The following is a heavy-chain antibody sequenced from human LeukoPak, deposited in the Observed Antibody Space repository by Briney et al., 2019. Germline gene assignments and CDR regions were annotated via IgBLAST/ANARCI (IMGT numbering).Heavy chain of an antibody. CDR2: ISSSGSTI. CDR1: GFTFSSYE. Sequence: RGSLRLSCAASGFTFSSYEMNWVRQAPGKGLEWVSYISSSGSTIYYADSVKGRFTISRDNAKNSLYLQMNSLRAEDTAVYYCARGLWFGELLVQPDFDYWGQGTLVTVSS. D-gene: IGHD3-10*01. CDR3: ARGLWFGELLVQPDFDY. J-gene: IGHJ4*02. V-gene: IGHV3-48*03.